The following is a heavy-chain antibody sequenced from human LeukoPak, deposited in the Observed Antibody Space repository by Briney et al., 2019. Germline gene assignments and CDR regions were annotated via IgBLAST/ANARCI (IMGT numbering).Heavy chain of an antibody. V-gene: IGHV3-30*02. CDR2: IRYDGSNE. D-gene: IGHD2-2*01. J-gene: IGHJ4*02. CDR3: ARGSVPAAQRYFDY. Sequence: GGSLRLSCAASGFTFSSYGMHWVRQAPGKGLEGVAFIRYDGSNEYYADSVKGRFTISRDNSKNTLDLQMNSLRAEDTAVYYCARGSVPAAQRYFDYWGQGTLVTVSS. CDR1: GFTFSSYG.